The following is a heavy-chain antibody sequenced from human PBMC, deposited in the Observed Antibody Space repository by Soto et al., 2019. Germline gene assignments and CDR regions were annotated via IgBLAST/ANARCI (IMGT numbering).Heavy chain of an antibody. CDR3: ARVSLRGHLLGNFDY. V-gene: IGHV1-69*01. J-gene: IGHJ4*02. CDR2: IIPIFGTT. CDR1: GGTFNTHT. D-gene: IGHD3-10*01. Sequence: QVQLVQSGAEVKKPGSSVKVSCKASGGTFNTHTISWVRQAPGQGLEWMGGIIPIFGTTNYEQNFQGRVTITADESTSTAYMELRSLISEDTAVYYCARVSLRGHLLGNFDYWGQGTLVTVST.